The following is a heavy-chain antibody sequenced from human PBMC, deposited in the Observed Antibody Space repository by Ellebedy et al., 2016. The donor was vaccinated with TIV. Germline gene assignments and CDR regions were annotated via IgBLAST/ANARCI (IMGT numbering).Heavy chain of an antibody. Sequence: GESLKISCAASGFIFSDYYMSWIRQAPGKGLEWVSYISSSGSPIYYAASVKGRFTISRDTAKNSLYLQMNSLRAEDTAVYYCARRTYYFDYWGQGTMVTVSS. CDR1: GFIFSDYY. V-gene: IGHV3-11*01. J-gene: IGHJ4*02. CDR2: ISSSGSPI. CDR3: ARRTYYFDY.